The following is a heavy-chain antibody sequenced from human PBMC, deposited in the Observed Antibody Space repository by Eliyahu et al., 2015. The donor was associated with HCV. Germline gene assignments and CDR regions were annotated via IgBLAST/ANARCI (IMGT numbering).Heavy chain of an antibody. J-gene: IGHJ4*02. CDR3: AGHPRAQGRDYYYAWIDY. V-gene: IGHV3-7*04. D-gene: IGHD3-22*01. CDR2: IKQDGNEK. CDR1: GFTFSNYW. Sequence: EVQLVESGGGLVQPGESLRLSCAASGFTFSNYWMSWVRQAPGKGLEWVANIKQDGNEKYYVDSVKGRFTISRDNARNSLYLQMNSLRGEDTAVYYCAGHPRAQGRDYYYAWIDYWGQGTLVTVSS.